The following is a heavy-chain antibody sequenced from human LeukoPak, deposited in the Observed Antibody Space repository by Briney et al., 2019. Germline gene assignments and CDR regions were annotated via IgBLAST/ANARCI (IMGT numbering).Heavy chain of an antibody. D-gene: IGHD3-22*01. Sequence: SESLSLTCAVYGGSFSGYYWSWIRQPPGKGLEWIGEIIHSGSTNYNPSLESRVTTSVDTSKNQFSLKVSSVTVADTAVYYCARGRSSGYPYYYYYMDVWGKETTVT. J-gene: IGHJ6*03. CDR2: IIHSGST. CDR1: GGSFSGYY. V-gene: IGHV4-34*01. CDR3: ARGRSSGYPYYYYYMDV.